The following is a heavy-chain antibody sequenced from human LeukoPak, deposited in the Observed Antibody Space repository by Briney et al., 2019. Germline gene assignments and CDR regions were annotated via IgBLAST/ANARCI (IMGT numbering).Heavy chain of an antibody. J-gene: IGHJ4*02. D-gene: IGHD1-14*01. CDR1: GFTFSSYW. CDR2: IKQDGSEK. Sequence: PGGSLRLSCAASGFTFSSYWMSWVRQAPGKGLESVANIKQDGSEKYYVDPVKGRFTISRDNAKNSLYLQMNSLRVEDTAVYYCARGLYNRNYWGQGTLVTVSS. CDR3: ARGLYNRNY. V-gene: IGHV3-7*01.